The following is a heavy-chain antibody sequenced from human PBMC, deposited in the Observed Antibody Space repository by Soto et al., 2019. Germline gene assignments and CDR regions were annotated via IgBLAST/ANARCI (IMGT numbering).Heavy chain of an antibody. CDR1: GYIFTTYA. J-gene: IGHJ5*02. Sequence: QAQLVQSGAEEKKPGASVKVSCKASGYIFTTYAMHWVRQAPGQRLEWMGWINVGNGNTKYSQKLQGRVTITRDTSTSTVYMDLTSLRSEDTAVYYCAREEGILCSGNSCYYGFGPWGQGTLVTVSS. CDR3: AREEGILCSGNSCYYGFGP. D-gene: IGHD2-15*01. V-gene: IGHV1-3*05. CDR2: INVGNGNT.